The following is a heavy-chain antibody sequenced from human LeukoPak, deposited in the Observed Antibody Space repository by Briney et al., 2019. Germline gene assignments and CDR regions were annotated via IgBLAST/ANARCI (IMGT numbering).Heavy chain of an antibody. D-gene: IGHD2-2*02. CDR3: ARVSEVYCSSTSCYNRHYYYGMDV. CDR2: IIPILGIA. CDR1: GGTFIIYA. V-gene: IGHV1-69*04. J-gene: IGHJ6*02. Sequence: SVTVSFKASGGTFIIYAISWVRQAPGQGVEWMGRIIPILGIANYAQKFQRRVTITADKSTSTAYMELSSLRSEDTAVYYCARVSEVYCSSTSCYNRHYYYGMDVWGQGTTVTVSS.